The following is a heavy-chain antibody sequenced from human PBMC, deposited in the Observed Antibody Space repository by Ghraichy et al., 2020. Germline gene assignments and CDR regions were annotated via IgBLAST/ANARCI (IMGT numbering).Heavy chain of an antibody. Sequence: SQTLSLTCTVSGGSISSSSYYWGWIRQPPGKGLEWIGSIYYSGSTYYNPSLKSRVTISVDTSKNQFSLKLSSVTAADTAVYYCARLDSRDDFWSGYRSPRVGYYYYGMDVWGQGTTVTVSS. J-gene: IGHJ6*02. D-gene: IGHD3-3*01. CDR1: GGSISSSSYY. CDR3: ARLDSRDDFWSGYRSPRVGYYYYGMDV. V-gene: IGHV4-39*01. CDR2: IYYSGST.